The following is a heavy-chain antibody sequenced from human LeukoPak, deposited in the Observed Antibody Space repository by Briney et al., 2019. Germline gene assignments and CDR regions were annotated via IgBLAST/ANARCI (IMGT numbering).Heavy chain of an antibody. D-gene: IGHD4-17*01. CDR3: ARLIDYGDYRY. CDR2: IYSGGST. V-gene: IGHV3-53*01. CDR1: GFTVSSNY. Sequence: GGSLRLSCAASGFTVSSNYMSWVRQAPGKGLEWVSVIYSGGSTYYADSVKGRFTISRDNSKNTLYLQMNSLRAEDTAVYYCARLIDYGDYRYWGQGTLVSVSS. J-gene: IGHJ4*02.